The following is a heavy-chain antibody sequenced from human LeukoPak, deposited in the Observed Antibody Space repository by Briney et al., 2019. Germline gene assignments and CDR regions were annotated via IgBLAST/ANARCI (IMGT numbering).Heavy chain of an antibody. J-gene: IGHJ2*01. CDR2: IYHSGST. CDR3: ARPNWGSIADDWYFDL. CDR1: GGSISSSGYY. D-gene: IGHD7-27*01. V-gene: IGHV4-39*07. Sequence: SETLSLTCTVSGGSISSSGYYWGWIRQPPGKGLEWIGSIYHSGSTYYNPSLKSRVTISVDTSKNQFSLKLSSVTAADTAVYYCARPNWGSIADDWYFDLWGRGTLVTVSS.